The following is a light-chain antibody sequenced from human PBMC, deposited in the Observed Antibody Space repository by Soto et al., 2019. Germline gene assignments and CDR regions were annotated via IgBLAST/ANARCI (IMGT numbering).Light chain of an antibody. CDR2: AAS. J-gene: IGKJ1*01. Sequence: DIQMTQSPSSLSASVGDRVTITCRASQSISSYLNWYQQKPGKAPKLLIYAASSLQSGVPSRFSGSGSGTDFTLTISSLQPEDFATYYCQQSYSQPSETWTFGQGTKVDIK. CDR3: QQSYSQPSETWT. CDR1: QSISSY. V-gene: IGKV1-39*01.